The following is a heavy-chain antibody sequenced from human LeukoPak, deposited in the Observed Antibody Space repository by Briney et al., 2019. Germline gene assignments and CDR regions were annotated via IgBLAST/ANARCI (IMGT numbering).Heavy chain of an antibody. CDR3: ARVRNDYKPRDPFDY. V-gene: IGHV1-18*01. Sequence: ASVKVSCKASGYIFTSYGISWVRQAPGQGLEWMGWISTYNGNTNYAEKLQGRVTMTTDTPTSTAYMELRTLRSDDTAVYYCARVRNDYKPRDPFDYWGQGTLVTVSS. J-gene: IGHJ4*02. CDR2: ISTYNGNT. D-gene: IGHD4-11*01. CDR1: GYIFTSYG.